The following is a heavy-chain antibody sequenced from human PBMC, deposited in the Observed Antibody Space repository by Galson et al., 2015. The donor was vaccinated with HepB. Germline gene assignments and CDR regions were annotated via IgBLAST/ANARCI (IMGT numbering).Heavy chain of an antibody. V-gene: IGHV3-48*03. Sequence: SLRLSCAASGFTFSSYDMNWVRQTPGKGLEWVSYISSSGSTIYYADSVKGRFTISRDNAKNSLYLQMNSLRAEDTAVYYCAREGEYYDSSGYYAAYYYYGMDVWGQGTTVTVSS. D-gene: IGHD3-22*01. CDR1: GFTFSSYD. J-gene: IGHJ6*02. CDR3: AREGEYYDSSGYYAAYYYYGMDV. CDR2: ISSSGSTI.